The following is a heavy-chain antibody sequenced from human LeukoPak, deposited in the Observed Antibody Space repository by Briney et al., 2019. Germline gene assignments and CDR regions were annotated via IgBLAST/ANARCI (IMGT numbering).Heavy chain of an antibody. J-gene: IGHJ4*02. V-gene: IGHV3-48*01. D-gene: IGHD4/OR15-4a*01. CDR1: GFNYSSYT. CDR2: ISASRGIT. Sequence: GGSLRLSCAASGFNYSSYTMNWVRQAPGMGLEWLSYISASRGITYYADSVKGRFTISRDNAKNSLYLQMNSLRAEDTAVYYCARWRLTTGTYGLDYWGQGTLVTVSS. CDR3: ARWRLTTGTYGLDY.